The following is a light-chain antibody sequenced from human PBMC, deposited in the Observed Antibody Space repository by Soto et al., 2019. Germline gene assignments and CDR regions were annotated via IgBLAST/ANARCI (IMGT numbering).Light chain of an antibody. CDR2: GAS. J-gene: IGKJ2*01. Sequence: DIRMTQSPSSLSASVGDRVISSCRASQGISNYLAWYQQKPGKVPKLLIFGASTLQSGVPSRFSGSGSGTDFTLTISSLQPEDVATYYCQKYNSAPYNFGQGTNLEL. CDR1: QGISNY. V-gene: IGKV1-27*01. CDR3: QKYNSAPYN.